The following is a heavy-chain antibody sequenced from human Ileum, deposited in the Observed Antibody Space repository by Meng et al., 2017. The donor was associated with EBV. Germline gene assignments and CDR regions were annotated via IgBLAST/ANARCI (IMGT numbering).Heavy chain of an antibody. J-gene: IGHJ5*02. CDR2: IRDKANSYET. D-gene: IGHD1-20*01. CDR1: GYTFSTYG. CDR3: TRQVIGTAALDP. Sequence: VQLGQSGAGVKVPGASVKVSCKASGYTFSTYGMNWVRQAPGQGLEWVGRIRDKANSYETGYGASVKGRFTISRDDSKNTAFLQMNSLKNEDTAVYYCTRQVIGTAALDPWGQGTLVTVSS. V-gene: IGHV3-73*01.